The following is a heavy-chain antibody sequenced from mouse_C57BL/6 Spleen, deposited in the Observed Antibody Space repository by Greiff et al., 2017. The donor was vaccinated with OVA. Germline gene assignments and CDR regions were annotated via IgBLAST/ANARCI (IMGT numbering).Heavy chain of an antibody. CDR1: GYSITSGYY. CDR2: ISYDGSN. D-gene: IGHD2-5*01. Sequence: EVKVEESGPGLVKPSQSLSLTCSVTGYSITSGYYWNWIRQFPGNKLEWMGYISYDGSNNYNPSLKNRISITRDTSKNQFFLKLNSVTTEDTATYDCAREDSNYFDDWGQGTTLTVSS. J-gene: IGHJ2*01. V-gene: IGHV3-6*01. CDR3: AREDSNYFDD.